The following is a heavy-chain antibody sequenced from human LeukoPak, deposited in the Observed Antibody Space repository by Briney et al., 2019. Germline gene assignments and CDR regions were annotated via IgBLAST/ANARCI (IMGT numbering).Heavy chain of an antibody. J-gene: IGHJ5*02. V-gene: IGHV4-39*07. CDR3: ARDQSPTLDYYDSSGPGMFDP. Sequence: SETLSLTCTVSGGSISITSYYWGWIRQPPGKGLEWIGRIYTSGSTNYNPSLKSRVTMSVDTSKNQFSLKLSSVTAADTAVYYCARDQSPTLDYYDSSGPGMFDPWGQGTLVTVSS. D-gene: IGHD3-22*01. CDR1: GGSISITSYY. CDR2: IYTSGST.